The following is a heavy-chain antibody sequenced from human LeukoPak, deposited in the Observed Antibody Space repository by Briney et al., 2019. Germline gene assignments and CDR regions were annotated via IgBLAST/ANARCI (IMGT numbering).Heavy chain of an antibody. CDR2: IYTSGST. CDR1: GGSISSYY. J-gene: IGHJ5*02. CDR3: ARDRTGYSYGSYWFDP. V-gene: IGHV4-4*07. D-gene: IGHD5-18*01. Sequence: PSETLSLTCTVSGGSISSYYWSWIRQPAGKGLEWIGRIYTSGSTNYNPSLKSRVTMSVDTSKNQFSLKLSSVTAADTAVYYCARDRTGYSYGSYWFDPWGQGTLVTVSS.